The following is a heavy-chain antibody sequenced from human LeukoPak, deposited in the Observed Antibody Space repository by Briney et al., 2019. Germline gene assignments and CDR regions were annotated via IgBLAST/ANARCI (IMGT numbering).Heavy chain of an antibody. CDR3: ARLWDSTGLYFYYYMDV. J-gene: IGHJ6*03. D-gene: IGHD6-25*01. CDR2: YHNGNS. CDR1: GVSIRSDTYY. Sequence: PSETLSLTCIVSGVSIRSDTYYWGWIRQPRGKGLEWIGNYHNGNSYYNPSLKSRVTISEDTSGNKFSLTVTSVTAADTAVYYCARLWDSTGLYFYYYMDVWGEGTTVTVSS. V-gene: IGHV4-39*01.